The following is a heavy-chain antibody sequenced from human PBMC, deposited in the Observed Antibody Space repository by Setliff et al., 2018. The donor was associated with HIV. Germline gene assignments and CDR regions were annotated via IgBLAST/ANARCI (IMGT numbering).Heavy chain of an antibody. CDR3: VKDGDYRNGDYDAFDI. V-gene: IGHV3-48*03. J-gene: IGHJ3*02. CDR2: IGGHGSII. CDR1: GLIFSSYE. Sequence: GGSLRLSCAASGLIFSSYEMNWVRQAPGKGLEWISFIGGHGSIIHYADSVKGRFTISRDNAKNSVYLQMHSLRVEDTAVYYCVKDGDYRNGDYDAFDIWGQGTMVTVSS. D-gene: IGHD4-17*01.